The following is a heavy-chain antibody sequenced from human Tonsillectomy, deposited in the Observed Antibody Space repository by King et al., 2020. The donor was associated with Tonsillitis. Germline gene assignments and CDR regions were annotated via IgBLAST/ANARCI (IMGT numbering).Heavy chain of an antibody. V-gene: IGHV3-21*01. D-gene: IGHD3-10*01. J-gene: IGHJ4*02. Sequence: VQLVESGGGPVKPGGSLRLSCISSGFIFSTHTMTWVRQARGKGLEWVSSISGSGSDIYYADSVKGRFTISRDNAEKSVYLQMNSLRVDDTAVYYCARRASVRGIDYWGQGTLVTVSS. CDR1: GFIFSTHT. CDR2: ISGSGSDI. CDR3: ARRASVRGIDY.